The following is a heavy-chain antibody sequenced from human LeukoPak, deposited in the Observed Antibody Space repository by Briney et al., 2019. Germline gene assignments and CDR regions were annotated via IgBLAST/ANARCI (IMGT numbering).Heavy chain of an antibody. V-gene: IGHV4-34*01. D-gene: IGHD2-2*01. J-gene: IGHJ4*02. Sequence: SETLSLTCAVYGGSFSGYYWSWIRQPPGKVLEWIGEINHSGSTNYNPSLKSRVTISVDTSKNQFSLKLSSVTAADTAVYYCARTPRGYCSSTSCRDYWGQGTLVTVSS. CDR2: INHSGST. CDR1: GGSFSGYY. CDR3: ARTPRGYCSSTSCRDY.